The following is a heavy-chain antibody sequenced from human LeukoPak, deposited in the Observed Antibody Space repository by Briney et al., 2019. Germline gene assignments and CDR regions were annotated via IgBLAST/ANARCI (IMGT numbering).Heavy chain of an antibody. CDR1: GFTFSSYS. J-gene: IGHJ4*02. Sequence: GGSLRLSCAASGFTFSSYSMNWVRQAPGKGLEWVSSISSSSSYIYYADSVKGRFTISRDNAKNSLYLQMNSLRAEDTAVYYCARDTRRESYYHDYWGQGTLVTVSS. D-gene: IGHD1-26*01. V-gene: IGHV3-21*01. CDR3: ARDTRRESYYHDY. CDR2: ISSSSSYI.